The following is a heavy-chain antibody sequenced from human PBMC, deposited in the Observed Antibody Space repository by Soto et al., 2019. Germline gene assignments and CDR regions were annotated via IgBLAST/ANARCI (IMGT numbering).Heavy chain of an antibody. Sequence: ASVKVSCKASGYTFTTYAMHWVRQAPGQGLEWMGWINPNSGGTNYAQKFQGWVTMTRDTSISTAYMELSRLRSDDTAVYYCATSKQVAISAFDIWGQGTMVTVSS. D-gene: IGHD2-15*01. V-gene: IGHV1-2*04. CDR1: GYTFTTYA. CDR3: ATSKQVAISAFDI. CDR2: INPNSGGT. J-gene: IGHJ3*02.